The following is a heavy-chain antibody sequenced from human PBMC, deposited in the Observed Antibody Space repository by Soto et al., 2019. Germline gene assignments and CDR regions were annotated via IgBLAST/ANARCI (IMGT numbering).Heavy chain of an antibody. CDR2: ISGSGGST. V-gene: IGHV3-23*01. Sequence: PGGSLRLSCAASGFTFSSYAMSWVRQAPGKGLEWVSAISGSGGSTYYADSVKGRFTISRDNSENTLYLQMNSLRAEDTAVYYCAKDPDPRGWYGGWFDPWGQGTLVTVSS. CDR3: AKDPDPRGWYGGWFDP. J-gene: IGHJ5*02. CDR1: GFTFSSYA. D-gene: IGHD6-19*01.